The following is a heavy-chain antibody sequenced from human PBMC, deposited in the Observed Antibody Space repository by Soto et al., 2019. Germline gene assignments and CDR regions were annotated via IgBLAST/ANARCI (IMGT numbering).Heavy chain of an antibody. CDR3: AREPYGSGSYYPFYYYYGMDV. V-gene: IGHV4-4*02. CDR1: GGSISSSIW. CDR2: IYHSGST. D-gene: IGHD3-10*01. J-gene: IGHJ6*02. Sequence: PSETMSLTCAVSGGSISSSIWWSWVRQPPGKGLEWIGEIYHSGSTNYNPSLKSRVTISVDKSKNQFSLKLSSVTAADTAVYYCAREPYGSGSYYPFYYYYGMDVWGQGTTVTVSS.